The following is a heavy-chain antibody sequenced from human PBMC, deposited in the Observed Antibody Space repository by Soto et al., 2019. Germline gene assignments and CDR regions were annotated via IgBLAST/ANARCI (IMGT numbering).Heavy chain of an antibody. CDR3: ASLDTARVETAGY. V-gene: IGHV3-7*01. Sequence: GGSLRLSCVGSGLSLSNIWTSWVRQAPGKGLKWVANIKQGGTETYYVDSVKGRFTISKDHAKNSLYLQMNSLRVEDTALYYCASLDTARVETAGYWGQGTRVTVSS. J-gene: IGHJ4*02. CDR1: GLSLSNIW. D-gene: IGHD5-18*01. CDR2: IKQGGTET.